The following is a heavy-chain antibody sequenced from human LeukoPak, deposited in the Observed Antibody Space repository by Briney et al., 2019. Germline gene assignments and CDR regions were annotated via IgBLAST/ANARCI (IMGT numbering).Heavy chain of an antibody. CDR2: IYYSGST. V-gene: IGHV4-59*01. J-gene: IGHJ4*02. CDR1: GGSISSYY. CDR3: ARYSSGWFSGPTLDY. Sequence: SETLFLTCTVSGGSISSYYWSWIRQPPGKGLERIGYIYYSGSTNYNPSLKSRVTISVDTSKNQFSLKLSSVTAADTAVYYCARYSSGWFSGPTLDYWGQGTLVTVSS. D-gene: IGHD6-19*01.